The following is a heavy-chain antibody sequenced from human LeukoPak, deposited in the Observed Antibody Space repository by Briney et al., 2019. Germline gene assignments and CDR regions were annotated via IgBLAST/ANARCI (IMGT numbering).Heavy chain of an antibody. V-gene: IGHV4-59*03. CDR3: AEEKNRTVAQ. Sequence: SETLSLTCTVSGGSISSYYWSWIRQPPGKGLEWIGHIYYTGSTNYNPSLKSRVTISVDTSKNQFSLRLSSVTAADTAVYYCAEEKNRTVAQWGQGTLVTVSS. CDR1: GGSISSYY. CDR2: IYYTGST. J-gene: IGHJ4*02. D-gene: IGHD4-11*01.